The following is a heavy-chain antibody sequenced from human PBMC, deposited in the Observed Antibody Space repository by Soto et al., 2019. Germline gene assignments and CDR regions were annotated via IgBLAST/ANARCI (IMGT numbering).Heavy chain of an antibody. CDR2: IYYSGST. D-gene: IGHD3-22*01. CDR3: ARDQYYYDSSDYYGMDV. V-gene: IGHV4-31*03. J-gene: IGHJ6*02. CDR1: GGSISSGGYY. Sequence: LSETLSLTCTVSGGSISSGGYYWSWIRQHPGKGLEWIGYIYYSGSTYYNPSLKSRVTISVDTSKIQFSLKLSSVTAADTAVYYCARDQYYYDSSDYYGMDVWGQGTTVTVSS.